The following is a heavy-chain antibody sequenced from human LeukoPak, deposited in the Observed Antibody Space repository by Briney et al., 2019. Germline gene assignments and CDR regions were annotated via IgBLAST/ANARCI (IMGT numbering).Heavy chain of an antibody. CDR2: INAGNGNT. CDR3: ARERSYGDYAY. J-gene: IGHJ4*02. V-gene: IGHV1-3*01. Sequence: ASVKVSCKASGYTFTSYAMHWVRQAPGQRLEWMGWINAGNGNTKYSQKFQGRVTITRDTSASTAYMELSSLRSEDTAVYYRARERSYGDYAYWGQGTLVTVSS. CDR1: GYTFTSYA. D-gene: IGHD4-17*01.